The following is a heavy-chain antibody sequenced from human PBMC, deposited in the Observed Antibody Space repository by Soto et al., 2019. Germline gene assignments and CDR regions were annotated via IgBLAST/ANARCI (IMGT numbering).Heavy chain of an antibody. CDR3: AKAGKGDGYIFGTLYYYHYYYMDV. CDR1: GFTFDDYA. Sequence: GGSLRLSCAASGFTFDDYAMHWVRQAPGKGLEWVSGISWNSGSIGYADSVKGRFTISRDNAKNSLYLQMMSLRTEDTALYYCAKAGKGDGYIFGTLYYYHYYYMDVWGKGTTVTVSS. J-gene: IGHJ6*03. D-gene: IGHD5-18*01. V-gene: IGHV3-9*01. CDR2: ISWNSGSI.